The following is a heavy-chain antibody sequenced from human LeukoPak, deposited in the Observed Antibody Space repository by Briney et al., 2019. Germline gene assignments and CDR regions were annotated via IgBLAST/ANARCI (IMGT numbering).Heavy chain of an antibody. J-gene: IGHJ4*02. D-gene: IGHD3-22*01. CDR2: ISSNGGST. Sequence: GGSLRLSCSASGFTFSSYAMHWVRQAPGKGLEYVSAISSNGGSTYYADSVKGRFTISRDNSKNTLYLQMSSLRAEDTAVYYCVKRNHDTYDSRGYYYSNWGQGTLVTVSS. CDR1: GFTFSSYA. CDR3: VKRNHDTYDSRGYYYSN. V-gene: IGHV3-64D*06.